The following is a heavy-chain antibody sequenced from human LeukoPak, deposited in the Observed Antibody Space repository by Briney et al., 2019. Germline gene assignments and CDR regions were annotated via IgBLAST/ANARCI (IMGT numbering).Heavy chain of an antibody. D-gene: IGHD6-13*01. CDR3: AREPIGYSSSWSSHYYYYYGMDV. Sequence: ASVKVSCKASGGTFSSYAISWVRQAPGQGLEWMGGIIPIFGTANYAQKLQGRVTMTTDTSTSTAYMELRSLRSDDTAVYYCAREPIGYSSSWSSHYYYYYGMDVWGQGTTVTVSS. J-gene: IGHJ6*02. CDR2: IIPIFGTA. V-gene: IGHV1-69*05. CDR1: GGTFSSYA.